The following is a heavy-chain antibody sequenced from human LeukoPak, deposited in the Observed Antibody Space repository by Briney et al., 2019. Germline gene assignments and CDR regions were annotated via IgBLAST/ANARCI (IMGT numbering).Heavy chain of an antibody. Sequence: GGSLRLSCAASGFTFSSYAMSWVRQAPGKGLEWVSAISGSGGSTYYADSVKGRFTISRDNSKNTLYLQMNSLRAEDTAVYYCARSHGDYRIGLPFYWGQGTLVTVSS. V-gene: IGHV3-23*01. J-gene: IGHJ4*02. CDR3: ARSHGDYRIGLPFY. CDR1: GFTFSSYA. D-gene: IGHD4-17*01. CDR2: ISGSGGST.